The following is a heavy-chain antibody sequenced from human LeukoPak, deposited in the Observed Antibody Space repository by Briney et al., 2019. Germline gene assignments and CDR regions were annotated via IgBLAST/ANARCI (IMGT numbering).Heavy chain of an antibody. D-gene: IGHD3-22*01. CDR2: ISSSGSTI. J-gene: IGHJ3*02. V-gene: IGHV3-11*01. Sequence: PGGSLRLSCAASGFTFSDYYMSWIRQAPGKGLEWVSYISSSGSTIYYADSVKGRFTISRDNAKNSLYLQMNSLRAEDTAVYYCARDWASYYYDSSGYYRAFDIWGQGTMVTVSS. CDR1: GFTFSDYY. CDR3: ARDWASYYYDSSGYYRAFDI.